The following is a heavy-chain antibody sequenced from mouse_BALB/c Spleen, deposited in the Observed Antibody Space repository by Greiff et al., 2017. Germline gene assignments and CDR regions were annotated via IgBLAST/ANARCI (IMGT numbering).Heavy chain of an antibody. CDR2: ISDGGSYT. J-gene: IGHJ2*01. Sequence: EVQGVESGGGLVKPGGSLKLSCAASGFTFSDYYMYWVRQTPEKRLEWVATISDGGSYTYYPDSVKGRFTISRDNAKNNLYLQMSSLKSEDTAMYYCATGKGYWGQGTTLTVSS. CDR1: GFTFSDYY. D-gene: IGHD4-1*01. V-gene: IGHV5-4*02. CDR3: ATGKGY.